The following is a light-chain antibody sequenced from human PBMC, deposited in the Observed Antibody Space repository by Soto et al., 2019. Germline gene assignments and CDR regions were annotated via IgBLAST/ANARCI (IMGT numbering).Light chain of an antibody. CDR3: QHYHGLQYT. CDR2: KAT. Sequence: ASHSIGSWLAWYKQKPGSAPKLLIYKATNLETGVPSRFSGSGSGTDFSLTISSLQPVDSATYFCQHYHGLQYTFG. J-gene: IGKJ2*01. CDR1: HSIGSW. V-gene: IGKV1-5*03.